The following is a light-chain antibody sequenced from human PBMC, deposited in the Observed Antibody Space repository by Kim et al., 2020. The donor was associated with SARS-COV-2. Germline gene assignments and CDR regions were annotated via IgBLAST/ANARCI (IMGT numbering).Light chain of an antibody. J-gene: IGKJ2*01. CDR2: GAS. CDR3: QQYGSSPYT. CDR1: QSVSSSY. Sequence: EIVLTQSPGTLSLSPGERATLSCRASQSVSSSYLAWYQQKPGQAPRLLIYGASSRATGIPDRFSGSGSGTDFTLTISRLEPEDFAVYYCQQYGSSPYTFGQETNLEI. V-gene: IGKV3-20*01.